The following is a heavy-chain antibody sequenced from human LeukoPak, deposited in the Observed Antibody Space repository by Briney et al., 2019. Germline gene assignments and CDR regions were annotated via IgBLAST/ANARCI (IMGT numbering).Heavy chain of an antibody. V-gene: IGHV3-7*01. CDR3: ARESGNDYGEGFDI. CDR2: IKQDGSEK. J-gene: IGHJ3*02. CDR1: GFTFSSYW. D-gene: IGHD4-17*01. Sequence: GGSLRLSCAASGFTFSSYWMSWVRQAPGKGLEWVANIKQDGSEKYYVDSVKGRFTISRDNAKNSLYLQMNSLRAEDTAVYYCARESGNDYGEGFDIWGQGTMVTVSS.